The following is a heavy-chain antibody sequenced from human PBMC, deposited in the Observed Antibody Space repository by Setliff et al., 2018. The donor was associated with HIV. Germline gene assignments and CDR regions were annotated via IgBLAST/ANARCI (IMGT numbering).Heavy chain of an antibody. CDR3: ARELGLAALHGPMDL. J-gene: IGHJ6*03. Sequence: ASVKVSCKSSGYPFTGYYTHWVRQAPGQGLEWMGWMNPNTGGTNYAQKFKGRVTMTRDTSISTAYMELKRLTSDDAAVYYCARELGLAALHGPMDLWGKGTTVTVSS. CDR2: MNPNTGGT. V-gene: IGHV1-2*02. D-gene: IGHD2-21*02. CDR1: GYPFTGYY.